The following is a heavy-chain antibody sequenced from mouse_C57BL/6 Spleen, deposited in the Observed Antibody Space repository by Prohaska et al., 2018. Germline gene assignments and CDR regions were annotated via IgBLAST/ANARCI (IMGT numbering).Heavy chain of an antibody. CDR2: INSDGSAI. CDR3: MRGTWWYFDY. Sequence: VQLLETGGGLVQPGGSGGLSCEGSGFTFTAFWLICFRQTPGKSLEWIGDINSDGSAINYAPSIKDRFTIFRDNDKSTLYLQMSNVRSEDTATYFCMRGTWWYFDYWGQGTTLTVSS. V-gene: IGHV11-2*01. J-gene: IGHJ2*01. CDR1: GFTFTAFW. D-gene: IGHD1-1*02.